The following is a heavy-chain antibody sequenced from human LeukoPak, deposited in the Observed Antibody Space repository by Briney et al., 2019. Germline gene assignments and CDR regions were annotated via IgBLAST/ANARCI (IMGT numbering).Heavy chain of an antibody. CDR3: ARRAGDHYYFDY. D-gene: IGHD7-27*01. J-gene: IGHJ4*02. CDR2: INPSSGST. Sequence: GASVKVSCKASGYIFTSYYTHWVRQAPGKGLEWMGIINPSSGSTSYAQKSQDRVKMTRDTSRSTVYMELSSLRPEDTAVYYCARRAGDHYYFDYWGQGTLVTVSS. V-gene: IGHV1-46*01. CDR1: GYIFTSYY.